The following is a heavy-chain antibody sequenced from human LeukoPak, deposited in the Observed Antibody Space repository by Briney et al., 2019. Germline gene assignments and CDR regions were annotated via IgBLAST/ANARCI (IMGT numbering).Heavy chain of an antibody. CDR3: ARGDPAGLFDS. J-gene: IGHJ4*02. D-gene: IGHD3-10*01. V-gene: IGHV4-59*01. CDR2: IYYSGTT. Sequence: SETLSLTCALSGDSFSSGYWNWIRQPPGKGLEWIGYIYYSGTTNSNPSLESRVTVSVDTSKKYCSLKLTSVTAADTAVCFCARGDPAGLFDSWGQGHLVTVSS. CDR1: GDSFSSGY.